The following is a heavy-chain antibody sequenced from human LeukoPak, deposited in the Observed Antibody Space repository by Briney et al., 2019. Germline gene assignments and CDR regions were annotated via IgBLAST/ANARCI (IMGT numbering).Heavy chain of an antibody. CDR2: IVVGSGNI. CDR1: GFTFTNSA. D-gene: IGHD3-22*01. Sequence: SVKVSCKASGFTFTNSAVQWVRQARGQRLEWIGWIVVGSGNINYAEKLQERVTITRDMSTRTAYMKLSSLRFEDTAVYYCATTAYFDKDYYMDVWGKGTTVIVSS. J-gene: IGHJ6*03. CDR3: ATTAYFDKDYYMDV. V-gene: IGHV1-58*01.